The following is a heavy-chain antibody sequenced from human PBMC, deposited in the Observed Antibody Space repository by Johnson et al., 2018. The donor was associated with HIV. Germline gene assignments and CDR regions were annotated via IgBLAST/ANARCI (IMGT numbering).Heavy chain of an antibody. CDR2: ISGSGGST. V-gene: IGHV3-66*02. D-gene: IGHD1-26*01. CDR1: GFTVSSNY. Sequence: VQLVESGGGLVQPGGSLRLSCAASGFTVSSNYMSWVRQAPGKGLEWVSVISGSGGSTYYADSVKGRFTISRDNSKNTLYLQMNSLRAEDTAVYYCARQYRNSGSRTGALDMWGLGTLVTVSS. J-gene: IGHJ3*02. CDR3: ARQYRNSGSRTGALDM.